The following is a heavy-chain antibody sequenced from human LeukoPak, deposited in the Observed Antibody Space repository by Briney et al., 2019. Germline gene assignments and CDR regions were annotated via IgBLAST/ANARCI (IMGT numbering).Heavy chain of an antibody. CDR1: GYTFTIYA. CDR2: INAGNGNT. CDR3: AKDLWRQLDAFDI. D-gene: IGHD6-13*01. Sequence: ASVKVSCKASGYTFTIYAMHWVRQAPGQRLEWMGWINAGNGNTKYSQKFQGRVTITRDTSASTAYMELSSLRSEDTAVYYCAKDLWRQLDAFDIWGQGTMVTVSS. J-gene: IGHJ3*02. V-gene: IGHV1-3*01.